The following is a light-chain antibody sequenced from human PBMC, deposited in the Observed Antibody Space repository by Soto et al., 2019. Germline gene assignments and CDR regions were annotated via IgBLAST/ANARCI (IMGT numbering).Light chain of an antibody. V-gene: IGLV2-23*01. CDR3: CSFAGSSTG. CDR1: SSDVGSYKF. Sequence: QSALTQPASVSGSPGQSITISCTGGSSDVGSYKFVSWYQQRPGKAPKLMIYEGTKRPSGVSYRFSGSMSGNTASLTISGLQAEDEADYYCCSFAGSSTGFGGGTKLTVL. J-gene: IGLJ2*01. CDR2: EGT.